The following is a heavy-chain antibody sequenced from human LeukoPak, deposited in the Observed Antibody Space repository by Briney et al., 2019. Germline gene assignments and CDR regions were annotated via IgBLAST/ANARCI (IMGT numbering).Heavy chain of an antibody. CDR1: GFTFKNYG. D-gene: IGHD2-2*02. CDR3: ARAPYTTGRSFYFDS. V-gene: IGHV3-33*01. CDR2: IWYDGTKN. J-gene: IGHJ4*02. Sequence: GWSLSLDCTAAGFTFKNYGMHWLRQAPGKRLEWVAIIWYDGTKNYYADSVKGRFTISRDNFNNTLYLQMNSLRAEDTALYYCARAPYTTGRSFYFDSWGQGTLVTVSS.